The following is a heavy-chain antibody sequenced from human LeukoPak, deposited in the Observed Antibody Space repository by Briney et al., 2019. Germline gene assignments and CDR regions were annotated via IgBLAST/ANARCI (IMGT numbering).Heavy chain of an antibody. J-gene: IGHJ4*02. CDR1: GFTFSSYG. V-gene: IGHV3-30*18. Sequence: GRSLRLSCAASGFTFSSYGMHWVRQAPGKGLEWVAVISYDGSNKYYADSVKGRFTISRDNSKNTLYLQMNSLRAEDTAVYYCAKGPHIVVVPAAVLDYWGQGTLVTVSS. CDR2: ISYDGSNK. CDR3: AKGPHIVVVPAAVLDY. D-gene: IGHD2-2*01.